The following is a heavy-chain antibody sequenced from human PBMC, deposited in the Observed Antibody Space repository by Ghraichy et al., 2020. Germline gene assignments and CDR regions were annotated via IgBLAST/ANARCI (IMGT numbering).Heavy chain of an antibody. CDR2: IYYSGST. Sequence: SETLSLTCTVSGGSISSGGYYWSWIRQHPGKGLEWIGYIYYSGSTYYNPSLKSRVTISVDTSKNQFSLKLSSVTAADTAVYYCASTQCGGDCYKSFDYWGQGTLVTVSS. J-gene: IGHJ4*02. V-gene: IGHV4-31*03. D-gene: IGHD2-21*02. CDR1: GGSISSGGYY. CDR3: ASTQCGGDCYKSFDY.